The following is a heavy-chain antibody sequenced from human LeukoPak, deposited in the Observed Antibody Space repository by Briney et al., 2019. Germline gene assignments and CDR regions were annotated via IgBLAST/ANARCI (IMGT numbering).Heavy chain of an antibody. CDR1: GFTFSSYA. CDR3: AKPARYSYVGVYYFDS. D-gene: IGHD5-18*01. V-gene: IGHV3-23*01. Sequence: GGSLRLSCAASGFTFSSYAMSWVRQAPGKGLEWVSAISGSGGSTYYADSVKGRFTISRDNSKSTLFLQMNSLRAEDTAVYYCAKPARYSYVGVYYFDSWGQGILVTVSS. J-gene: IGHJ4*02. CDR2: ISGSGGST.